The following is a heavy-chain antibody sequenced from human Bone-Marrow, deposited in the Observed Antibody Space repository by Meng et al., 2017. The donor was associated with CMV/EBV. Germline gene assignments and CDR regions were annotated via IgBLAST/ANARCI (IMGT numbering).Heavy chain of an antibody. CDR2: IIPILSVT. D-gene: IGHD6-6*01. V-gene: IGHV1-69*10. J-gene: IGHJ6*02. Sequence: SVKVSCKASGDTFNNYAISWVRQAPGQGLEWMGGIIPILSVTNYAQKFQGRVTITADKSTSSAYMELSSLRSDDTAVYYCARDITARRPSGVYYYYGLDFWGQGTTVTVSS. CDR1: GDTFNNYA. CDR3: ARDITARRPSGVYYYYGLDF.